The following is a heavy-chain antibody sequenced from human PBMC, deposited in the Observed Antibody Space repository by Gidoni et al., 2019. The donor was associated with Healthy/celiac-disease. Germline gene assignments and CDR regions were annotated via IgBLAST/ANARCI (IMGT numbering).Heavy chain of an antibody. Sequence: QVQLVQSGAEVKNPGASVKVSCKASGYTFTGYYMHWVRQAPGQGLEWMGWINPNSGGTNYAQKLQGRVTMTRDTSISTAYMELSRLRSDETAVYYCARIIAAAGVDPWGQGTLVTVSS. CDR2: INPNSGGT. CDR3: ARIIAAAGVDP. CDR1: GYTFTGYY. D-gene: IGHD6-13*01. J-gene: IGHJ5*02. V-gene: IGHV1-2*02.